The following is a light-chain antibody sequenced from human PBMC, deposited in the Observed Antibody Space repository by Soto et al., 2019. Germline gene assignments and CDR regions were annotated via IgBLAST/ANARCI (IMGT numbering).Light chain of an antibody. Sequence: EVVMTQSPLSLPVTLGQPASISCRSSRSLVYSDGNAYLNWFHQRPGESPRRLIYRVSNRDSGVPARFSGSGSDTDFTLKISRVEAEDVGVYYCMQGTHWPPTFGRGTKVE. CDR1: RSLVYSDGNAY. V-gene: IGKV2-30*01. CDR3: MQGTHWPPT. CDR2: RVS. J-gene: IGKJ1*01.